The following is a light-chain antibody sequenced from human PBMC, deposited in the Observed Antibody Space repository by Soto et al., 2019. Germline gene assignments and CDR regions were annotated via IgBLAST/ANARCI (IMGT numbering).Light chain of an antibody. CDR2: EGS. CDR3: CSYAGSSIVV. V-gene: IGLV2-23*01. J-gene: IGLJ2*01. Sequence: QSALTQPASVSGSPGQSITISCTGTSNDVGSYNLVSWYQQHPGKAPKLMIYEGSKWPSGVSNRFSGSKSGNTASLTISGLQAEDEADYYCCSYAGSSIVVFGGGTKLTVL. CDR1: SNDVGSYNL.